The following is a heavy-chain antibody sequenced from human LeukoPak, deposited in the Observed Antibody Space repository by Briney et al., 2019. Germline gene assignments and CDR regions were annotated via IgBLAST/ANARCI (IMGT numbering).Heavy chain of an antibody. J-gene: IGHJ3*02. Sequence: ASVKVSCKASGYTFTSYGISWVRQAPGQGLEWMGWISAYSGNTNYAQKLQDRVTMTRDMSTSTVYMELSSLRSEDTAVYYCARGGWLVNDAFDIWGQGTMVTVSS. CDR3: ARGGWLVNDAFDI. CDR1: GYTFTSYG. V-gene: IGHV1-18*01. D-gene: IGHD6-19*01. CDR2: ISAYSGNT.